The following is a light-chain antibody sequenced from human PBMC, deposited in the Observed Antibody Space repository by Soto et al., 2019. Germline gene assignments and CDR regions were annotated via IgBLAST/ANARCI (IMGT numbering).Light chain of an antibody. J-gene: IGKJ1*01. CDR1: QRVSSN. Sequence: ELVMTQSPATLSVSPGERATISCRASQRVSSNLAWYQQNPGQAPRLLIYGASTRATGIPARFSGSGSGTEFTLTISSLQSEDFAVYYCQQYNNWPPWTFGQGTKVEIK. CDR3: QQYNNWPPWT. V-gene: IGKV3-15*01. CDR2: GAS.